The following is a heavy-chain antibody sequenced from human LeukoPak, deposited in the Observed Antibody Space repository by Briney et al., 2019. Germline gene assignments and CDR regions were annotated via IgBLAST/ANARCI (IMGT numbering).Heavy chain of an antibody. Sequence: SETLSLTCTVSGYSITSGYYWGWIRQPPGKGLEWIGSIYHSGSTYYNASLKSRVTISVDTSKNQFSLKLSSVTAADTAVYYCASNTGTVFDYWGQGTLVTVSS. CDR3: ASNTGTVFDY. D-gene: IGHD7-27*01. CDR2: IYHSGST. V-gene: IGHV4-38-2*02. CDR1: GYSITSGYY. J-gene: IGHJ4*02.